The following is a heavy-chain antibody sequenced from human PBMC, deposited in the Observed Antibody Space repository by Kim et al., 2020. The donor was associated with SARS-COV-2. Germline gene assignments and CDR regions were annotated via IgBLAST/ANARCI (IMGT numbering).Heavy chain of an antibody. V-gene: IGHV4-34*01. CDR1: GGSFSGYY. CDR2: INHSGST. Sequence: SETLSLTCAVYGGSFSGYYWSWIRQPPGKGLEWIGEINHSGSTNYNPSLKSRVTISVDTSKNQFSLKLSSVTAADTAVYYCARGTMVRGIDYWGQGTLVTVSS. J-gene: IGHJ4*02. CDR3: ARGTMVRGIDY. D-gene: IGHD3-10*01.